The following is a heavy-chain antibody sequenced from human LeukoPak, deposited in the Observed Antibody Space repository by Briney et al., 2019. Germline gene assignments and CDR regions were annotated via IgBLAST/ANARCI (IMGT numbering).Heavy chain of an antibody. D-gene: IGHD2-15*01. V-gene: IGHV3-43*01. CDR3: ARGPNRWWVVSRNWGMDV. Sequence: PGGSLRLSCAASGLSIGDDSMHWVRQAPGKGLEWVSLISWDESTTYYSDSVKGRFTVSRDSSKNSLRLQMNSLRTEDTALYYCARGPNRWWVVSRNWGMDVWGQGTTVTVSS. J-gene: IGHJ6*02. CDR1: GLSIGDDS. CDR2: ISWDESTT.